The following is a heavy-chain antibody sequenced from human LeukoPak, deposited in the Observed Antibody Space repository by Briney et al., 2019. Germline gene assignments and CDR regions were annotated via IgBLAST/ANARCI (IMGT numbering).Heavy chain of an antibody. CDR2: ISSSSSTI. J-gene: IGHJ3*02. D-gene: IGHD2-8*01. CDR3: ARDMVLMVYANDAFDI. Sequence: TGGSLRLSCAASGFTFSSYSMNWVRQAPGKGLEWVSYISSSSSTIYYADSVKGRFTISRDNAKNSLYLQMNSLRAEDTAVYYCARDMVLMVYANDAFDIWGQGTMVTVSS. V-gene: IGHV3-48*01. CDR1: GFTFSSYS.